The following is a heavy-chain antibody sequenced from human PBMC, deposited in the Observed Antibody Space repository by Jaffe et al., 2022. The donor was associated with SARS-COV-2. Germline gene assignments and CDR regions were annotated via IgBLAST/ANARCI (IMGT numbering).Heavy chain of an antibody. J-gene: IGHJ3*02. Sequence: EVQLVQSGAEVKKPGESLKISCEGSGYLFANYWIAWVRQMPGKGPEWMGIVYPGNSDVRYSPSFQGQVTISADKSTNTAYLQWNSLKASDTAMFFCARLTAGAIGAFDIWGHGTMVIVSS. CDR2: VYPGNSDV. CDR1: GYLFANYW. D-gene: IGHD1-26*01. V-gene: IGHV5-51*01. CDR3: ARLTAGAIGAFDI.